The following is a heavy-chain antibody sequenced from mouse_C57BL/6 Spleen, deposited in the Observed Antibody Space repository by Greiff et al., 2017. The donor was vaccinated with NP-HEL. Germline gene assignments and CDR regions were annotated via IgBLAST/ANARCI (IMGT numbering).Heavy chain of an antibody. V-gene: IGHV3-6*01. CDR1: GYSITSGYY. CDR2: ISYDGSN. J-gene: IGHJ2*01. Sequence: EVKLMESGPGLVKPSQSLSLTCSVTGYSITSGYYWNWIRQFPGNKLEWMGYISYDGSNNYNPSLKNRISITRDTSKNQFFLKLNSVTTEDTATYYCASIITTVVGDFDYWGQVTTLTVSS. CDR3: ASIITTVVGDFDY. D-gene: IGHD1-1*01.